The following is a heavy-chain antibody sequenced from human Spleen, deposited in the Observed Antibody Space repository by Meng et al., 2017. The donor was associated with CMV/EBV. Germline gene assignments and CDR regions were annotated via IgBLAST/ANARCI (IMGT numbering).Heavy chain of an antibody. J-gene: IGHJ6*02. Sequence: ASVKVSCKASGYTFTGYYMHWVRQAPGQGLEWMGWINPNSGGTSYAQKFQGRVTMTTDTSTSTAYMELRSLRSDDTAVYYCARDRQGYCSSTSCSVSDYYYYGMDVWGQGTTVTVSS. CDR3: ARDRQGYCSSTSCSVSDYYYYGMDV. CDR1: GYTFTGYY. CDR2: INPNSGGT. V-gene: IGHV1-2*02. D-gene: IGHD2-2*01.